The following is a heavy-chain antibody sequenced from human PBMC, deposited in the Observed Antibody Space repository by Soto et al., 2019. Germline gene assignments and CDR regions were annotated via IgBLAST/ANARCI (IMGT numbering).Heavy chain of an antibody. J-gene: IGHJ6*02. CDR2: ISGSGGST. Sequence: EVQMLESGGGLVQPGGSLRLSCAASGFTFSSYAMSWVRQAPGKGLEWVSAISGSGGSTYYADSVRGRFTISRDNSKNPLYLQMNTLRAEDTAVYDCAKEGDSSGFGYYYYGMDVWGQGTTVTVSS. CDR1: GFTFSSYA. V-gene: IGHV3-23*01. D-gene: IGHD6-19*01. CDR3: AKEGDSSGFGYYYYGMDV.